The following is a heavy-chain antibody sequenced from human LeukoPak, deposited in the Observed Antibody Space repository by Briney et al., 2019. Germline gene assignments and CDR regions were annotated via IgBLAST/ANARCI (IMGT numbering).Heavy chain of an antibody. CDR1: GFTFSDYY. CDR2: ISASGGT. Sequence: GGSLRLSCAASGFTFSDYYMSWIRQAPGKGLEWVSGISASGGTYYADSVKGRLTISRDNSKNTLYLQMNRLRGEDTAVYYCAKEGASVGVPYFDYWGQGTLVTVSS. V-gene: IGHV3-23*01. CDR3: AKEGASVGVPYFDY. J-gene: IGHJ4*02. D-gene: IGHD2-2*01.